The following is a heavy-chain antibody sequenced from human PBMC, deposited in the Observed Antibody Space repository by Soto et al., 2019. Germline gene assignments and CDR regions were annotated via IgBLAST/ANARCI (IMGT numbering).Heavy chain of an antibody. CDR2: IDNYGSEI. J-gene: IGHJ6*03. CDR1: GFALSSYW. V-gene: IGHV3-7*01. Sequence: EVQLVESGGGLVQPGGSLRLSCAASGFALSSYWMTWVRQAPGKGLEWVASIDNYGSEIHYVGSVKGRFNISRDNAKNSVYLQMNSLRAEDSAMYYCATYSGYALPMDVWGKGTTVTVSS. CDR3: ATYSGYALPMDV. D-gene: IGHD5-12*01.